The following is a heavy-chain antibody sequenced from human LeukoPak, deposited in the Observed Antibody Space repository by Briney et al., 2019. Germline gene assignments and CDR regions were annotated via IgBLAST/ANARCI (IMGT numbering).Heavy chain of an antibody. CDR2: IKEDGSEK. Sequence: GGSLRLSCAASAFTFTNYWMSWVRQAPGKGLEWVANIKEDGSEKYYVDSVKGRFTISRDNAKNSLYLQMNSLRAEDTAVYYRGRNNFTGTSRHHFYYWGQGTLVTVS. J-gene: IGHJ4*01. CDR3: GRNNFTGTSRHHFYY. D-gene: IGHD3-9*01. CDR1: AFTFTNYW. V-gene: IGHV3-7*01.